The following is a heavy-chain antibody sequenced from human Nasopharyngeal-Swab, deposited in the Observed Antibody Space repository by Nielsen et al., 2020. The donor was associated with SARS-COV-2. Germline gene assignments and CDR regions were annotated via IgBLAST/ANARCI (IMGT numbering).Heavy chain of an antibody. D-gene: IGHD3-3*01. V-gene: IGHV3-11*04. J-gene: IGHJ6*03. Sequence: GGSLRLSCAASGFTFSDYYMSWIRQAPGKGLEWVSYISSSGSTIYYADSVKGRFTISRDNAKNSLYLQMNSLRAEDTAVYYCARESHYDFWSGYYPSKYYYYYMDVWGKGTTVIVSS. CDR2: ISSSGSTI. CDR3: ARESHYDFWSGYYPSKYYYYYMDV. CDR1: GFTFSDYY.